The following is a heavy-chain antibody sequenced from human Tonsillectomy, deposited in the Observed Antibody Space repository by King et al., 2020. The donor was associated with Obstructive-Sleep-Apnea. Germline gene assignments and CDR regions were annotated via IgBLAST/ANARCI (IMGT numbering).Heavy chain of an antibody. V-gene: IGHV1-2*04. CDR3: ARDIGDYDYVWGSYPILDY. J-gene: IGHJ4*02. D-gene: IGHD3-16*02. CDR2: INPNSGGT. CDR1: GYTFTGYY. Sequence: VQLVESGAEVKKPGASVKVSCKASGYTFTGYYMHWVRQAPGQGLEWMGWINPNSGGTNYAQKFQGWVTMTRDTSISTAYMELSRLGSDDTAVYYCARDIGDYDYVWGSYPILDYWGQGTLVTVSS.